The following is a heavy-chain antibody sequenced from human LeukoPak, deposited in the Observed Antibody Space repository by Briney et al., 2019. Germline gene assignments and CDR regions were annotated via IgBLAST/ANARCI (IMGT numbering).Heavy chain of an antibody. CDR2: ISSSGSTI. CDR3: AELGITMIGGV. CDR1: EFTFNSYW. V-gene: IGHV3-48*04. D-gene: IGHD3-10*02. J-gene: IGHJ6*04. Sequence: PGGSLRLSCAASEFTFNSYWMNWVRQAPGKGLEWVSYISSSGSTIYYADSVKGRFTISRDNAKNSLYLQMNSLRAEDTAVYYCAELGITMIGGVWGKGTTVTISS.